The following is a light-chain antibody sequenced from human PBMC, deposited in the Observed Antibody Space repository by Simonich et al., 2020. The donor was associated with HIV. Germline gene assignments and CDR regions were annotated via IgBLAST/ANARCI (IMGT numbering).Light chain of an antibody. CDR3: QQYYSTSYT. V-gene: IGKV4-1*01. Sequence: DIVMTQSPDSLAVSLGERATINCKSSQSVLYSSNNRNYLAWYQQKPGQPPKLLIYWTYTRESGVPDRFIGVGSGIDFTLTISSLQAEDVAVYYCQQYYSTSYTFGQGTKLEIK. CDR1: QSVLYSSNNRNY. J-gene: IGKJ2*01. CDR2: WTY.